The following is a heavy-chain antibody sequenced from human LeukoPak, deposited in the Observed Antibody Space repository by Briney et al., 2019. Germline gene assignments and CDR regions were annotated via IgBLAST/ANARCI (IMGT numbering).Heavy chain of an antibody. D-gene: IGHD1-7*01. Sequence: ASVKVSCKASGYTFTGYYIHWVRRAPGQGLEWMGRINPNTGGTNYAQKFQGRVTMTRDTSISTAYMELSRLTSDDTAVYYCARVGVELWFDPWGQGTLVTVSS. CDR2: INPNTGGT. CDR1: GYTFTGYY. V-gene: IGHV1-2*06. J-gene: IGHJ5*02. CDR3: ARVGVELWFDP.